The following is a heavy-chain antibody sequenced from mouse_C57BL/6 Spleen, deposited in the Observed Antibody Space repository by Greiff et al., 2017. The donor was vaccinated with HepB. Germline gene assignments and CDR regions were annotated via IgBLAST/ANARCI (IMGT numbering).Heavy chain of an antibody. Sequence: EVKLMESGPGLVKPSQSLSLTCSVTGYSITSGYYWNWIRQFPGNKLEWMGYISYDGSNNYNPSLKNRISITRDTSKNQFFLKLNSVTTEDTATYYCARERENYPFAYWGQGTLVTVSA. CDR3: ARERENYPFAY. J-gene: IGHJ3*01. CDR2: ISYDGSN. D-gene: IGHD2-1*01. V-gene: IGHV3-6*01. CDR1: GYSITSGYY.